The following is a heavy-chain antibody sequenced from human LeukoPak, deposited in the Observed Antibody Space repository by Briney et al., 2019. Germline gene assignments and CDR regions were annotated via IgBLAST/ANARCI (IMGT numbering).Heavy chain of an antibody. CDR1: GFTFSSYS. D-gene: IGHD1-26*01. Sequence: PGGSLRLSCAASGFTFSSYSMNWVRQAPGKGLEWVSSISSSSSYIYYADSVKGRFTISRDNSKNTLYLQMNSLRAEDTAVYYCARRGWDLHTADALDVWGQGTMVIVSS. J-gene: IGHJ3*01. V-gene: IGHV3-21*01. CDR3: ARRGWDLHTADALDV. CDR2: ISSSSSYI.